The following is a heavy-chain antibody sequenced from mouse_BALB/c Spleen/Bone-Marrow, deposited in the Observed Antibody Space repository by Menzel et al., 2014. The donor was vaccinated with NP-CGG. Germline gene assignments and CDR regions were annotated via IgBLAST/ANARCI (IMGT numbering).Heavy chain of an antibody. Sequence: EVQLQQSGGGLVQPGGSRKLSCAASGFTFSRSGMHWVRQAPEKGLEWVAYISSGSSTIYYADTMKGRFPISRDNPKNTLFLRMTSLRSEDTAMYYCTRARSTMITTGAMDYWGQGTSVTVSS. CDR3: TRARSTMITTGAMDY. D-gene: IGHD2-4*01. J-gene: IGHJ4*01. V-gene: IGHV5-17*02. CDR1: GFTFSRSG. CDR2: ISSGSSTI.